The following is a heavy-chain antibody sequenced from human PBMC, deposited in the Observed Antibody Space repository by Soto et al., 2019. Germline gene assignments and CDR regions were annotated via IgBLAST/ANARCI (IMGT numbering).Heavy chain of an antibody. Sequence: GGSLRLSCAASGFTFSSYAMSWVRQAPGKGLEWVSAISGSGGSTYYADSVKGRFTISRDNSKNTLYLQMNSLRAEDTAVYYCAKSPEGELPNEKPLDYYYGMDVWGQGTTVTVSS. D-gene: IGHD1-26*01. V-gene: IGHV3-23*01. CDR3: AKSPEGELPNEKPLDYYYGMDV. CDR1: GFTFSSYA. J-gene: IGHJ6*02. CDR2: ISGSGGST.